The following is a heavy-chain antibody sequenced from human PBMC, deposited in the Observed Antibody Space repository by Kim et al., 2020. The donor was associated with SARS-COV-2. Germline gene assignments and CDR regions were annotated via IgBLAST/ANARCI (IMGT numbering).Heavy chain of an antibody. CDR3: AAWRPPDSVYCSTSSCQVIYYFDY. D-gene: IGHD2-2*01. CDR2: INTNTGNP. Sequence: ASVKVSCKASGYTFSSNAMNWVRQAPGQGPEWMGWINTNTGNPTYAQGFAGRYVISLDTSVSTAYLQINNLKAEDSAVYYCAAWRPPDSVYCSTSSCQVIYYFDYWGQGTLVTVSS. J-gene: IGHJ4*02. CDR1: GYTFSSNA. V-gene: IGHV7-4-1*02.